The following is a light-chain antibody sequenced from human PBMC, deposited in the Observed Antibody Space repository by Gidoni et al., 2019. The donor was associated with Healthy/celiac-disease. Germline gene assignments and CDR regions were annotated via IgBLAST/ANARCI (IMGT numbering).Light chain of an antibody. V-gene: IGKV3-15*01. CDR1: QSVSSN. J-gene: IGKJ4*01. Sequence: EIVITRSPATLSVSPGERATLSCRASQSVSSNLAWYQQKPGQAPRLLIYGASTRATGIPARFSGSGSGTEFTLTISSLQSEDFAVYYCQQYNNWPPCTFGGGTKVEIK. CDR2: GAS. CDR3: QQYNNWPPCT.